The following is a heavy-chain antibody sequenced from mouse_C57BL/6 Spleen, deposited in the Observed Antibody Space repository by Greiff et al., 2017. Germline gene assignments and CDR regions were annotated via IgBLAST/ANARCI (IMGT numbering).Heavy chain of an antibody. CDR1: GYSITSDY. V-gene: IGHV3-8*01. J-gene: IGHJ1*03. CDR3: AIYTPFYYGSSSVGYFDV. Sequence: EVQLQQSGPGLAKPSQTLSLTCSVTGYSITSDYWNWIRKFPGNKLEYMGYISYSGSTHYNPSLKSRISIIRDTSKNQYYLHLNSVTTEDTATYYCAIYTPFYYGSSSVGYFDVWGTGTTVTVSS. D-gene: IGHD1-1*01. CDR2: ISYSGST.